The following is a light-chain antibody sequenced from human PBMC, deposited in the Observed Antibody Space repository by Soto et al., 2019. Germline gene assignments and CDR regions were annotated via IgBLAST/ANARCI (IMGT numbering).Light chain of an antibody. Sequence: QSALTQPASVSGSPGQSITISCAGTSSDIGSYKFVSWYQQRPGKAPKLMIYEGSKRPSGGSNRSSGSKSGNTASLTISGLQAEDEADYYCCSYAGSSTLVFGTGTKLTVL. CDR2: EGS. V-gene: IGLV2-23*01. CDR1: SSDIGSYKF. J-gene: IGLJ1*01. CDR3: CSYAGSSTLV.